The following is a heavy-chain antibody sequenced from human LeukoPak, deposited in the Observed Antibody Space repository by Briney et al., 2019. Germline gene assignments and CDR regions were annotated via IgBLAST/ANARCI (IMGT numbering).Heavy chain of an antibody. CDR3: ARDPSSFGSGTRGDDY. D-gene: IGHD3-10*01. Sequence: SETLSLTCTVSGGSISSGSYYWSWIRQPAGKGLEWIGRIYTSGSTNYNPSLKSRVTMSVDTSRNQFSLKLSSVTAADTAVYYCARDPSSFGSGTRGDDYWGQGTLVTVSS. CDR1: GGSISSGSYY. J-gene: IGHJ4*02. CDR2: IYTSGST. V-gene: IGHV4-61*02.